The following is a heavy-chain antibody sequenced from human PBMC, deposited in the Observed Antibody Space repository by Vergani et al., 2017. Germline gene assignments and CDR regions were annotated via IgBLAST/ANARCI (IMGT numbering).Heavy chain of an antibody. Sequence: EVQLVESGGGLVQPGGSLRLSCAASGFTFSDRYMDWVRQAPGKGLEWVGRTRNKANSYATEYAASVKGRFTISRDDSKNSLYLQMNSLKTEDTAVYYCARESGAVAAEGGYYYGMDVWGQGTTVTVSS. CDR3: ARESGAVAAEGGYYYGMDV. CDR2: TRNKANSYAT. CDR1: GFTFSDRY. D-gene: IGHD6-19*01. J-gene: IGHJ6*02. V-gene: IGHV3-72*01.